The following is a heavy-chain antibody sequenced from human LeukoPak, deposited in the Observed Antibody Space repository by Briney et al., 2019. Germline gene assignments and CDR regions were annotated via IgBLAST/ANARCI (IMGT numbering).Heavy chain of an antibody. J-gene: IGHJ4*02. V-gene: IGHV4-59*01. Sequence: PSETLSLTCTVSNGSISYYYWSWIRQSPGKGLEWIAYIFHRGSTDYNPSLKSRVTISVDTSKNQFSLKLSSVTAADTAVYYCARQVASSSWYWLDYWGQGTLVTVSS. CDR1: NGSISYYY. D-gene: IGHD6-13*01. CDR3: ARQVASSSWYWLDY. CDR2: IFHRGST.